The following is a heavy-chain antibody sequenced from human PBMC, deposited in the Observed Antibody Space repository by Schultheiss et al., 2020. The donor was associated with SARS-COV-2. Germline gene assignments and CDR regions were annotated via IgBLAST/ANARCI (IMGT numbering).Heavy chain of an antibody. Sequence: GGSLRLSCAASGFTFSDYYMSWIRQAPGKGLEWVSYISSSSSYTNYADSVKGRFTISRDNAKNSLYLQMNSLRAEDTAVYYCARAPYSSSPIPYYYYYYYMDVWGKGTTVTVSS. J-gene: IGHJ6*03. V-gene: IGHV3-11*06. CDR3: ARAPYSSSPIPYYYYYYYMDV. CDR1: GFTFSDYY. CDR2: ISSSSSYT. D-gene: IGHD6-6*01.